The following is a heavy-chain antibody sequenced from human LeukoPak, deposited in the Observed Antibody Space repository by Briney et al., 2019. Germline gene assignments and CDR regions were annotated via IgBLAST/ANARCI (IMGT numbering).Heavy chain of an antibody. Sequence: GSLRLSCAASGFTFSSYGMHWVRQAPGKGLEWVAVISYDGSNKYYADSVKGRFTISRDNSKNTLYLQMNSLRAEDTAVYYCAKDRAYYYDSSGADYWGQGTLVTVSS. CDR3: AKDRAYYYDSSGADY. V-gene: IGHV3-30*18. CDR1: GFTFSSYG. J-gene: IGHJ4*02. D-gene: IGHD3-22*01. CDR2: ISYDGSNK.